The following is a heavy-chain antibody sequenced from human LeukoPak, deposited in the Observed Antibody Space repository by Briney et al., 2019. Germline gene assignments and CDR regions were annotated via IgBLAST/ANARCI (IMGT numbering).Heavy chain of an antibody. CDR2: IYSDGST. Sequence: GGSLRLSCAASGFIVSGDFMSWVRKAPGKGLEWASVIYSDGSTYYADSVKGRFTISRDNSKNTLDLQMTGLRAEDTAVYYCARERGRGRDSPWFDYWGQGTLVTVSS. V-gene: IGHV3-53*01. CDR3: ARERGRGRDSPWFDY. J-gene: IGHJ4*02. CDR1: GFIVSGDF. D-gene: IGHD1-26*01.